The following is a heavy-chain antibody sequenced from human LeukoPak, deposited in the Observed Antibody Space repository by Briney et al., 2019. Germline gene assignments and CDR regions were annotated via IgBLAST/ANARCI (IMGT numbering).Heavy chain of an antibody. J-gene: IGHJ4*02. Sequence: PSETLSLTCAVYGGSFSGYYWSWIRQLRGTGLEWIGEINHSGSTNYNPSLKSRVTISVDTSKNQFSLKLSSVTAADTAVYYCARVDSGYDQRPDYWGQGTLVTVSS. CDR1: GGSFSGYY. V-gene: IGHV4-34*01. CDR2: INHSGST. CDR3: ARVDSGYDQRPDY. D-gene: IGHD5-12*01.